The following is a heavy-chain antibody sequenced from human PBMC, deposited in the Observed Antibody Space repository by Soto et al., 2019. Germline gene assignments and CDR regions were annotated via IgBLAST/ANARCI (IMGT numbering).Heavy chain of an antibody. CDR2: LNGGTGQT. CDR1: GYTFSTYG. D-gene: IGHD3-10*01. V-gene: IGHV1-3*01. CDR3: ARGKGMEENYFYYGMDI. J-gene: IGHJ6*02. Sequence: QVQVVQSGAEVKKPGASVRVSCKASGYTFSTYGMHWVRQAPGQSLEWMGWLNGGTGQTRYSQRFQDRVIITRDTSASTGYMELRSLRSEDTAVYYCARGKGMEENYFYYGMDIWGHWPTVTVSS.